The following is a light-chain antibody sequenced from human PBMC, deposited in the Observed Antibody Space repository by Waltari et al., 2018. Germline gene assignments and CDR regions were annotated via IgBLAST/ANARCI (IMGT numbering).Light chain of an antibody. V-gene: IGKV3-15*01. Sequence: EIVMTQSPATLSASPGERASLSCRASQSVGRNLAWYQQKPDQAPRLLIYGTSTRATGVPARFSGSGSGTDFTLTISSLQSEDFAVFHCQQYSDWPLTFGQGTKLDIK. CDR1: QSVGRN. J-gene: IGKJ2*01. CDR2: GTS. CDR3: QQYSDWPLT.